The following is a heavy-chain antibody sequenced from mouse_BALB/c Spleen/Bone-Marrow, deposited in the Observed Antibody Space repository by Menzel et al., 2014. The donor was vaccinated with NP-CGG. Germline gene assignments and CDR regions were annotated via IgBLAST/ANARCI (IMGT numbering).Heavy chain of an antibody. CDR2: IDPTNGNT. D-gene: IGHD3-1*01. Sequence: EVKLVESGAELVKPGASVKLSCTASGFNIKDTYMHWVKQRPEQGLEWIGRIDPTNGNTKYDPQFQGKATITADTSSNTAYLQLFSLTAEDTAVYYCARTPRATFYFDYWGQGTTRTVSS. V-gene: IGHV14-3*02. CDR3: ARTPRATFYFDY. CDR1: GFNIKDTY. J-gene: IGHJ2*01.